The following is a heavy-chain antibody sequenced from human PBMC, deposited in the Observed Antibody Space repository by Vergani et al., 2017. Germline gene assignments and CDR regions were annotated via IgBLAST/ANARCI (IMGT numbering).Heavy chain of an antibody. D-gene: IGHD3-10*01. J-gene: IGHJ5*02. Sequence: QVQLVQSGAEVKKPGSSVKVSCKSSGGTFSNHVLAWVRQAPGQGLEWMGWINPKTGDANYARKFQDRVTMTRDTSLSTVYLELTRLTSDDTAVYHCARDPRGSESLFNWFDPWGQGTLVIVSS. CDR1: GGTFSNHV. CDR3: ARDPRGSESLFNWFDP. CDR2: INPKTGDA. V-gene: IGHV1-2*02.